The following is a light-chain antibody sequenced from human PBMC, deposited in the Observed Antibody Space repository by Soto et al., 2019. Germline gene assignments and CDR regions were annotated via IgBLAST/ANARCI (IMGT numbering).Light chain of an antibody. V-gene: IGKV1-39*01. Sequence: DIQMTQSPSSLSASVGDRVTIICRASQSISIYLNWYQQKPGKAPKLLIHAASTLQSGVPSRFSGSGSGTDFTLTISSLQPEDFATYYCQQSYNTPRSFGQGTKLEIK. CDR3: QQSYNTPRS. CDR1: QSISIY. CDR2: AAS. J-gene: IGKJ2*01.